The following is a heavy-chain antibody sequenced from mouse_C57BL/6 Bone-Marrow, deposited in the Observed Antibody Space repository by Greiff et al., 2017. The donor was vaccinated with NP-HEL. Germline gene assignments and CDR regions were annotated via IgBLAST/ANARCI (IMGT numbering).Heavy chain of an antibody. CDR1: GYTFTDYY. Sequence: VQLQQSGAELVRPGASVKLSCKASGYTFTDYYINWVKQRPGQGLEWIARIYPGSGITYYNEKFKGKATLTAEKSSSTAYMQLSSLTSEDSAVYFCAMDYYGSSYWGQGTTLTVSS. J-gene: IGHJ2*01. CDR2: IYPGSGIT. V-gene: IGHV1-76*01. CDR3: AMDYYGSSY. D-gene: IGHD1-1*01.